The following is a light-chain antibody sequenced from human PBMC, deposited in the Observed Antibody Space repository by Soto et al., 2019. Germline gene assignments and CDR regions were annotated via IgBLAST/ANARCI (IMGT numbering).Light chain of an antibody. V-gene: IGKV3-15*01. CDR3: QQYSTWPPRYT. CDR2: RAS. J-gene: IGKJ2*01. CDR1: QSVSSY. Sequence: EIVMTQSPATLSVPPGGRATLSCRASQSVSSYLAWYQQRPGQPPRLLIYRASTRAPGIPARFSGSGSGTESSLTISSLQSEDFAVYYCQQYSTWPPRYTFGQGTKLEI.